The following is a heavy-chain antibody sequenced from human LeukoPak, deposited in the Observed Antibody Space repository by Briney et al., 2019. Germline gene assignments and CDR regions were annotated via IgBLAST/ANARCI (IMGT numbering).Heavy chain of an antibody. D-gene: IGHD6-19*01. J-gene: IGHJ1*01. Sequence: ASVKVSCKPSGCTLTSYDINWVRQATGQGLEWMGWMNPNSGNTGYAQKFQGRVTITRNTSISTAYMELSSLRSEDTAVYYCARFDPVAGTQDWGQGTLVTVSS. CDR3: ARFDPVAGTQD. CDR2: MNPNSGNT. V-gene: IGHV1-8*03. CDR1: GCTLTSYD.